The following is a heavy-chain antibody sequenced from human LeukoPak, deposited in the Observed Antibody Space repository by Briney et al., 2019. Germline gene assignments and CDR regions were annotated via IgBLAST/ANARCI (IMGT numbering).Heavy chain of an antibody. J-gene: IGHJ4*02. CDR2: ISYDGSNK. CDR3: AKVGGGDWYY. CDR1: GFTFSSYG. Sequence: PGGSLRLSRAASGFTFSSYGMHWVRQAPGKGLEWVAVISYDGSNKYYADSVKGRFTISRDNSKNTLYLQMNSLRAEDTAVYYCAKVGGGDWYYWGQGTLVTVSS. D-gene: IGHD2-21*02. V-gene: IGHV3-30*18.